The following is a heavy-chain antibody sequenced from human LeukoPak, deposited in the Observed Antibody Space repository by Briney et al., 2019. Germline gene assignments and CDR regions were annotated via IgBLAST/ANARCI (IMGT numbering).Heavy chain of an antibody. J-gene: IGHJ4*02. CDR1: GFTFSTYS. CDR3: AREERRVSSRIDF. V-gene: IGHV3-21*01. D-gene: IGHD1-26*01. CDR2: ISTSSSYI. Sequence: GGSLRLSCAASGFTFSTYSMHWVRQAPGKGLEWVSSISTSSSYIYYADSVKGRFTISRDNAKNSLFLQTSGLRAEDTAVYYCAREERRVSSRIDFWGQGTLVTVSS.